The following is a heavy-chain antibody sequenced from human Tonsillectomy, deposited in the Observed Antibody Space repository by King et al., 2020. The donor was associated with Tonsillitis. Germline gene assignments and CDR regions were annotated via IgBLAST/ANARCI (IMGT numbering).Heavy chain of an antibody. Sequence: VQLVESGGGLVQPGGSLRLSCAASVFTFSSHAMSWVRQAPGKGLEWVSGIIVSGGSTYNADSVKGRVIISRDTSKNTLYLQMNSLRAEDTAVYYCAKDSEYSYGPGRAFDIWGHGTLVTVSS. CDR3: AKDSEYSYGPGRAFDI. V-gene: IGHV3-23*04. D-gene: IGHD5-18*01. CDR1: VFTFSSHA. J-gene: IGHJ3*02. CDR2: IIVSGGST.